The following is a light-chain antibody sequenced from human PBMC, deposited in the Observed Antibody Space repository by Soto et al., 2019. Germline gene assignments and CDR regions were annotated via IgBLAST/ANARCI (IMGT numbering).Light chain of an antibody. CDR1: RNINRK. Sequence: EIVMTQSPATLSVSPGERATLSCRASRNINRKLAWYQQKPGQAPRLLISGASTRATGIPARFSGSGSGTEFTLTISSLRSGDFAVYYCQQYYDYPPLIFGGGTKVEIK. V-gene: IGKV3-15*01. J-gene: IGKJ4*01. CDR2: GAS. CDR3: QQYYDYPPLI.